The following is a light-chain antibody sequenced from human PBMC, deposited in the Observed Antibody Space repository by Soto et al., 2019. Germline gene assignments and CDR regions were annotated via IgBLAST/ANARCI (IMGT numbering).Light chain of an antibody. J-gene: IGKJ1*01. Sequence: PGERATLSCWSSQSVSSGYIAWDQQKRGLAPRLLIFDASRRATGIPDRFSGSGSGTDFTLTISRLEPEDFAVYYCQRYGISPHPFGQGTKVDIK. V-gene: IGKV3D-20*01. CDR3: QRYGISPHP. CDR2: DAS. CDR1: QSVSSGY.